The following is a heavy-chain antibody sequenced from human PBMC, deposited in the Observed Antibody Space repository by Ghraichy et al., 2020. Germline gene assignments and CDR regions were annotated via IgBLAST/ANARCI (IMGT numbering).Heavy chain of an antibody. J-gene: IGHJ6*02. V-gene: IGHV3-30-3*01. D-gene: IGHD3-3*01. CDR2: ISYDGSNK. Sequence: GGSLRLSCAASGFTFSSYAMHWVRQAPGKGLEWVAVISYDGSNKYYADSVKGRFTISRDNSKNTLYLQMNSLRAEDTAVYYCARDRADYDFWSGYYDYYYYGMDVWGQGTTVTVSS. CDR3: ARDRADYDFWSGYYDYYYYGMDV. CDR1: GFTFSSYA.